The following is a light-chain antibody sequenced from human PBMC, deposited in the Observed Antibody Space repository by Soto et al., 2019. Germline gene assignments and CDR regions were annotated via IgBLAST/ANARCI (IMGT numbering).Light chain of an antibody. J-gene: IGKJ1*01. CDR3: QQSYSTLPT. CDR1: QSISSY. Sequence: DIQMTQSPSSLSASVGDRVTITCRASQSISSYLNWYQQKPGKAPKLLIYAASSLQSGVPSRFSGSGSGTDFPLTISSLQPEDFATYYCQQSYSTLPTFGQGTKVDIK. CDR2: AAS. V-gene: IGKV1-39*01.